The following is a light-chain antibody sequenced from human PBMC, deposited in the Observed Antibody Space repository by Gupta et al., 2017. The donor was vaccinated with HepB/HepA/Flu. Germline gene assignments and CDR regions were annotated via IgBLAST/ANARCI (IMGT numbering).Light chain of an antibody. V-gene: IGKV3-20*01. CDR3: QQNGSSYT. Sequence: EIVLTQSPGTLSLSPGERATLSCRASQNIATTYLAWYQHKPGQAPRLLIYGASSRATGIPDRFSGSGSGTDFTLTSSRLEPEDFAVYYWQQNGSSYTFGQGTKLEIK. J-gene: IGKJ2*01. CDR2: GAS. CDR1: QNIATTY.